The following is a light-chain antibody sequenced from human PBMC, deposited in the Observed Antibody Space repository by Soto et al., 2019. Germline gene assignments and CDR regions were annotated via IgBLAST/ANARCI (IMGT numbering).Light chain of an antibody. CDR2: DAS. Sequence: DIPMTQSPSTLSASVGYRVTITCRASQSISSWLAWYQQQPGKAPKLLMYDASSVGSGDPSNFSGSGSGTEFTLTLSSPQTDDLATYYCQQYKSYPSTFGQRTKLEIK. J-gene: IGKJ2*01. CDR3: QQYKSYPST. V-gene: IGKV1-5*01. CDR1: QSISSW.